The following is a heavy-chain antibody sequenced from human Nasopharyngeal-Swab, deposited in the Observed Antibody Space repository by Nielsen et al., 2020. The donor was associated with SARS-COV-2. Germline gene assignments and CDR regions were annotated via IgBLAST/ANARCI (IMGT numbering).Heavy chain of an antibody. J-gene: IGHJ5*02. CDR3: AKDIRGYYDFSP. Sequence: ETLSLTCAASGFTFSSYGMHWVRQAPGKGLEWVANIKEDGSEAHYVGSVRGRFTISRDNAENSLYLQMNSLRAEDTAVYYCAKDIRGYYDFSPWGLGTLVTVAS. CDR2: IKEDGSEA. D-gene: IGHD3-3*01. V-gene: IGHV3-7*03. CDR1: GFTFSSYG.